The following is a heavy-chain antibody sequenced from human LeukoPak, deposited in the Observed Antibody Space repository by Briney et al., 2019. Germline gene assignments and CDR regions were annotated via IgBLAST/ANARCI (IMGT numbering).Heavy chain of an antibody. J-gene: IGHJ4*02. D-gene: IGHD3-10*01. Sequence: GGSLRLSCAVSGFTFRGYWMTWVRQAPGKGLEWVSAISGSGGSTYYADSVKGRFSISRDTSKNTLYLQMNSLRVEDTAVYCATRRFGGLTYWGQGTLVTVSS. CDR1: GFTFRGYW. CDR2: ISGSGGST. CDR3: ATRRFGGLTY. V-gene: IGHV3-23*01.